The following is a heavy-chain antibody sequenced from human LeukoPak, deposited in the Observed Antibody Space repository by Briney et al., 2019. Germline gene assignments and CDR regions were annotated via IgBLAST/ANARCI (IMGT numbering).Heavy chain of an antibody. D-gene: IGHD1-1*01. V-gene: IGHV3-30-3*01. CDR2: TSSDGNIK. CDR1: GFTFSSYA. J-gene: IGHJ4*02. Sequence: GRSLRLSCAASGFTFSSYAMHWVRQAPGKGLEWVAVTSSDGNIKYYADSAKGRFTISRDNSKNTLYLQMNSLRGEDTGVYYCARDPVPATARHFDYWGQGTLVTVSS. CDR3: ARDPVPATARHFDY.